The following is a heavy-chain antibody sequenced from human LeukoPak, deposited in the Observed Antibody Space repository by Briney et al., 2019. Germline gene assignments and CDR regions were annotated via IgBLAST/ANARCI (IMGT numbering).Heavy chain of an antibody. Sequence: GGSLRLSCAASGFTFTNNFMSWVRRVPGKGLEWVANIKQDGSEKTYADSVRGRFTIFRDNAKDSVYLQINSLRAEDSAIYYCAREGFYFFDFWGQGTLVTVSS. CDR1: GFTFTNNF. V-gene: IGHV3-7*01. CDR3: AREGFYFFDF. J-gene: IGHJ4*01. CDR2: IKQDGSEK.